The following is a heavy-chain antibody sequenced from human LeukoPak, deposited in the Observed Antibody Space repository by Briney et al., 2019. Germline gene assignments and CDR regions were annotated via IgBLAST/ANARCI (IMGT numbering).Heavy chain of an antibody. CDR2: ISNDESNK. CDR3: AKRGGSYFDY. J-gene: IGHJ4*02. V-gene: IGHV3-30*18. Sequence: GGSLRLSCAASGFTFSSSGMHWVRQAPGKGLEWLAVISNDESNKYYADSVKGRFTISRDNPKNTLYLEMNSLRAEDTAVYYCAKRGGSYFDYWGKGTLVTASS. D-gene: IGHD1-26*01. CDR1: GFTFSSSG.